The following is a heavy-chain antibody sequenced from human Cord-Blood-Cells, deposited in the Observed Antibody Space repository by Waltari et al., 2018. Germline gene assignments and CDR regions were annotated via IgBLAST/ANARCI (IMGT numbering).Heavy chain of an antibody. CDR1: GFTFSSYS. J-gene: IGHJ4*02. Sequence: EVQLVESGGGLVKPGGSLRLSCAASGFTFSSYSMTWVRQAPGKGLEWVSSISSSSSYIYYADSVKGRFTISRDNAKNSLYLQMNSLRAEDTAVYYCARGEYSSSYYFDYWGQGTLVTVSS. CDR3: ARGEYSSSYYFDY. D-gene: IGHD6-6*01. V-gene: IGHV3-21*01. CDR2: ISSSSSYI.